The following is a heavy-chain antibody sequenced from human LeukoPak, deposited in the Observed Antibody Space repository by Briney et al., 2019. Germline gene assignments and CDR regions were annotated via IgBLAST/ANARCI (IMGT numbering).Heavy chain of an antibody. CDR1: GFTFSNYW. CDR2: ISSDGSDT. J-gene: IGHJ5*02. Sequence: PGGSLRPSCAASGFTFSNYWMHWARQAPGKGLVWVSRISSDGSDTTYGDSVKGRFTISRDNAENTLYLQMHSLRADDTAVYYCARAFLSHTPYTIDTWGQGTPVTVSS. D-gene: IGHD2-2*02. V-gene: IGHV3-74*01. CDR3: ARAFLSHTPYTIDT.